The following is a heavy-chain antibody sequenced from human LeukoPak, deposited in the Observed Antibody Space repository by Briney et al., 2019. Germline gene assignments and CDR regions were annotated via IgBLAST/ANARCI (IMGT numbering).Heavy chain of an antibody. V-gene: IGHV4-39*01. CDR1: GGSISSGYYY. CDR2: IYYSGST. Sequence: PSETLSLTCTVSGGSISSGYYYWGWIRQPPGKGLEWIGSIYYSGSTYYNPSLKSRVTIYEDTSKNQFSLKLSSVTAADTAVYYCARHGHSGSSWLNLFDPWGQGTLVTVSS. D-gene: IGHD6-13*01. CDR3: ARHGHSGSSWLNLFDP. J-gene: IGHJ5*02.